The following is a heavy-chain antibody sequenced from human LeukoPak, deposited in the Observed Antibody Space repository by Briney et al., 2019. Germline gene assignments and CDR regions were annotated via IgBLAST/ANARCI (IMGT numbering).Heavy chain of an antibody. V-gene: IGHV3-23*01. J-gene: IGHJ5*02. D-gene: IGHD3-10*01. Sequence: GGSLRLSCAASGFTFSSYAMSWVRQAPGKGLEWVSVISGSGGSTYYADSVKGRFAISRDNSKNTLYLQFNSLRAEDTGMYYYGKHPVIFRVRGNSNCFDPWGQGTLVTVSS. CDR1: GFTFSSYA. CDR2: ISGSGGST. CDR3: GKHPVIFRVRGNSNCFDP.